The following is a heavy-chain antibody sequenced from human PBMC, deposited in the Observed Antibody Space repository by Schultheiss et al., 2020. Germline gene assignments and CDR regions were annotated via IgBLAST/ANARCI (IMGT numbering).Heavy chain of an antibody. CDR2: ISSNGGST. Sequence: GESLKISCAASGFTFSSYAMHWVRQAPGKGLEYVSAISSNGGSTYYADSVKGRFTISRDNAKNSLYLQMNSLRAEDTAVYYCARGVVVAATPIDYWGQGTLVTVSS. V-gene: IGHV3-64*02. D-gene: IGHD2-15*01. CDR3: ARGVVVAATPIDY. J-gene: IGHJ4*02. CDR1: GFTFSSYA.